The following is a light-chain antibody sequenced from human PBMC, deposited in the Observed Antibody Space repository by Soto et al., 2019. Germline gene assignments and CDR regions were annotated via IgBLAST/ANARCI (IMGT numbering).Light chain of an antibody. CDR3: QSYDSSLSGSV. Sequence: QLVLTQPPSVSGAPGQRVTISCTGSSSNIGAGYDVHWYQQLPGTAPKLLIYGNSNRPSGVPDRLSGSKSGTSASLAITGLQAEDEADYYCQSYDSSLSGSVFGGGTKVTVL. J-gene: IGLJ3*02. V-gene: IGLV1-40*01. CDR1: SSNIGAGYD. CDR2: GNS.